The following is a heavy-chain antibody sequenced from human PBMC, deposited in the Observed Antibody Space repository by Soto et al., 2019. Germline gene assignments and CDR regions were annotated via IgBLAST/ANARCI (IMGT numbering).Heavy chain of an antibody. CDR2: IKSWSDGGTT. D-gene: IGHD1-1*01. Sequence: EGQLVESGGGLVEPGETLRLSCAASGFKFKNAWMSWVRQAPGKGLEWVGRIKSWSDGGTTDYGAPVKGRFSISRDDAKNTLSLQMNSLRTEDTAVYYCTTGTTVAKYYFDFWGQGTLVTVSS. J-gene: IGHJ4*02. CDR3: TTGTTVAKYYFDF. CDR1: GFKFKNAW. V-gene: IGHV3-15*01.